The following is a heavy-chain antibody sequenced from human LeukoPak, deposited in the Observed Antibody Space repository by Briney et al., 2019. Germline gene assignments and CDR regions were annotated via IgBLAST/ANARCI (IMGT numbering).Heavy chain of an antibody. CDR3: ARANFGDTAKENYYYMDV. V-gene: IGHV1-18*01. Sequence: ASVKVSCKASGYTFTSYGISWVRQAPGQGLEWMGWISAYNGNTNYAQKLQGGVTMTTDTSTSTAYMELRSLRSDDTAVYYCARANFGDTAKENYYYMDVWGKGTTVTVSS. J-gene: IGHJ6*03. CDR1: GYTFTSYG. D-gene: IGHD5-18*01. CDR2: ISAYNGNT.